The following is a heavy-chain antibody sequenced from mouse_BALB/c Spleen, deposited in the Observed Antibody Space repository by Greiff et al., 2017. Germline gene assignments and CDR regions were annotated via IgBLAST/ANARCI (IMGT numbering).Heavy chain of an antibody. CDR1: GFTFSSFG. CDR3: ARSLPMITKAMDY. Sequence: EVNLVESGGGLVQPGGSRKLSCAASGFTFSSFGMHWVRQAPEKGLEWVAYISSGSSTIYYADTVKGRFTISRDNPKNTLFLQMTSLRSEDTAMYYCARSLPMITKAMDYWGQGTSVTVSS. V-gene: IGHV5-17*02. D-gene: IGHD2-4*01. J-gene: IGHJ4*01. CDR2: ISSGSSTI.